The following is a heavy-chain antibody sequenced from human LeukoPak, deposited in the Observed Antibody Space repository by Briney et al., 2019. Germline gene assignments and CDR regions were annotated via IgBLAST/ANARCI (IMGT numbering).Heavy chain of an antibody. CDR2: ISAYNGNT. Sequence: ASVKVSCKASGYTFTSYDINWVRQAPGQGLEWMGWISAYNGNTNYAQKLQGRVTMTTDTSTSTAYMELRSLRSDDTAVYYCARDRNMITFGGVIDYWGQGTLVTVSS. J-gene: IGHJ4*02. CDR1: GYTFTSYD. CDR3: ARDRNMITFGGVIDY. V-gene: IGHV1-18*01. D-gene: IGHD3-16*01.